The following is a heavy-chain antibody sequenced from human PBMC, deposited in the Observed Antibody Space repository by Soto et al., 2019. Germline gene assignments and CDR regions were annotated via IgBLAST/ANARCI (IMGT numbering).Heavy chain of an antibody. CDR2: ISGYNGKT. CDR3: ARDRVGRATVVPDDAFDI. D-gene: IGHD2-15*01. V-gene: IGHV1-18*01. Sequence: QVQLEQSGAEVKKPGASVRVSCEVSGYSITTYGTSWVRQAPGQGLEWMGWISGYNGKTRYAQKFQGRFTMTTGASTSTAYMELKSLRFDDTAIYFCARDRVGRATVVPDDAFDIWGQGTMVTVSS. J-gene: IGHJ3*02. CDR1: GYSITTYG.